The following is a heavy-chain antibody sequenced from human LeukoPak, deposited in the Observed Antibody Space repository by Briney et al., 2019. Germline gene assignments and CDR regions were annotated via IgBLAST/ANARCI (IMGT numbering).Heavy chain of an antibody. CDR2: IIPIFGTA. J-gene: IGHJ5*02. V-gene: IGHV1-69*01. CDR3: ASSKGQLLRLSTSATYNWFDP. CDR1: GGTFSSYA. D-gene: IGHD2-2*01. Sequence: SVKVSCKASGGTFSSYAISWVRQAPGQGLEWMGGIIPIFGTANYAQKFQGRVTITADESTSTAYMELSSLRSEDTAVYYCASSKGQLLRLSTSATYNWFDPWGQGTLVTVSS.